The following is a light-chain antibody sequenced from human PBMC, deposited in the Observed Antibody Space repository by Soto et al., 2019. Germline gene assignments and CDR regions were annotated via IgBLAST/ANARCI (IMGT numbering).Light chain of an antibody. CDR2: DAS. Sequence: EIVLTQSPGTLSLSPGERATLSCRASQSVTSFLAWYQQRPGLAPRLLIYDASNRATGIPARFSGSGSGTDFTLTISSLEPEDFAVYYCQQRSNWPITFGQGTRLEIK. CDR3: QQRSNWPIT. J-gene: IGKJ5*01. V-gene: IGKV3-11*01. CDR1: QSVTSF.